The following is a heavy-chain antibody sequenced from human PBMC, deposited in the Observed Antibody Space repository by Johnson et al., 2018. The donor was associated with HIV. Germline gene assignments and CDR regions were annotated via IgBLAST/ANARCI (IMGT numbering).Heavy chain of an antibody. Sequence: VQLVESGGGVVRPGGSLRLSCAASGFTFDDYGMSWVRQAPGKGLEWVSGISGSGGSTYYADSVKGRFTISRDNSKNTLYLQMNSLRAEDTAVYYCAKDNYYDSSGYYNAFDIWGQGTMVTVSS. J-gene: IGHJ3*02. CDR1: GFTFDDYG. V-gene: IGHV3-23*04. CDR2: ISGSGGST. CDR3: AKDNYYDSSGYYNAFDI. D-gene: IGHD3-22*01.